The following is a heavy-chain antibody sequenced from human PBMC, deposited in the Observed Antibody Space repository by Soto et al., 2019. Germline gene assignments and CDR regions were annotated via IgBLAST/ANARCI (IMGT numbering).Heavy chain of an antibody. CDR1: GYTFTSYA. D-gene: IGHD5-12*01. J-gene: IGHJ6*03. V-gene: IGHV1-3*01. CDR3: ARDGVATIIYYYYYMDV. CDR2: INAGNGNT. Sequence: GASVKLSCKASGYTFTSYAMHWVRRAPGQRLEWMGWINAGNGNTKYSQKFQGRVTITRGTSASTAYMELSSLRSEDTAVYYCARDGVATIIYYYYYMDVWGKGTTVTVSS.